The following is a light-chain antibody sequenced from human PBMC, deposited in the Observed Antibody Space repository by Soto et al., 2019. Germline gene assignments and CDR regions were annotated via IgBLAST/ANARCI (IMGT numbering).Light chain of an antibody. Sequence: DIQMTQSPSTLSASVGDRVTMTCRASQPTTAWVAWYQQKPGKAPKLLIYKTSILESGVPSRFSGSGSGTEFTLTISCLQPDDFATYFCQQYNPYSYTFGQGTKLEV. CDR3: QQYNPYSYT. CDR2: KTS. J-gene: IGKJ2*01. CDR1: QPTTAW. V-gene: IGKV1-5*03.